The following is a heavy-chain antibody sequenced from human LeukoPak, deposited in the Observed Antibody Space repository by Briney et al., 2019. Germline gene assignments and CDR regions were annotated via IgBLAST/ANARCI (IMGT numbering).Heavy chain of an antibody. CDR3: ARGRSYFWFDP. V-gene: IGHV4-59*01. D-gene: IGHD1-26*01. Sequence: PSETLSLTCTVSGGSISSYYWSWIRQPPGKGLECIGYIYYICTTTYNPSLKCRVTISVATSKNQFSLKLSSVTAADTAVYYCARGRSYFWFDPWGQGTLVTVSS. J-gene: IGHJ5*02. CDR2: IYYICTT. CDR1: GGSISSYY.